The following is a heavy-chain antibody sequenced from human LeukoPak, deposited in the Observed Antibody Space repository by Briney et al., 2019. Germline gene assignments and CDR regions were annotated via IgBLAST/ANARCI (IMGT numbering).Heavy chain of an antibody. J-gene: IGHJ4*02. Sequence: SGGSLRLSCAASGFTFSTYAMHWVRQAPGKGLEWVASIWPDGSKKYYADSVKGRFAISRENSKNTVYLQMNDLRPEDTALYFCAKISSSAESNFDYWGQGTLLTVSS. V-gene: IGHV3-30*02. D-gene: IGHD6-25*01. CDR3: AKISSSAESNFDY. CDR1: GFTFSTYA. CDR2: IWPDGSKK.